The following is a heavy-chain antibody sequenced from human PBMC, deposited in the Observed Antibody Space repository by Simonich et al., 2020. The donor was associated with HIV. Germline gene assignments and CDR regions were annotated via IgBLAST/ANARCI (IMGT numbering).Heavy chain of an antibody. CDR3: ARGGWELYGGAFDI. V-gene: IGHV3-23*01. Sequence: EVQLLESGGGLVQPGGSLRLSCEASGFTFSSYAMSWVRQAPGKGLEWVSAISGSGATTYYADSVKGRFTISRDNSKNTLSLQMNSLRAEDTAFYYCARGGWELYGGAFDIWGQGTMVTVSS. CDR1: GFTFSSYA. J-gene: IGHJ3*02. CDR2: ISGSGATT. D-gene: IGHD1-26*01.